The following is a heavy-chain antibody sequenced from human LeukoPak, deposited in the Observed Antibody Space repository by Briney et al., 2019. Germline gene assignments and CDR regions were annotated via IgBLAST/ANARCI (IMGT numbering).Heavy chain of an antibody. CDR1: GYTFTSYG. J-gene: IGHJ6*02. Sequence: ASVKVSCKASGYTFTSYGISWVRQAPGQGLEWMGWISAYNGNTNYAQKLQSRVTMTTDTSTSTAYMELRSLRSDDTAVYYCARGYCGSSTSCYGYYYGMDVWGQGTTVTVSS. D-gene: IGHD2-2*01. CDR2: ISAYNGNT. V-gene: IGHV1-18*01. CDR3: ARGYCGSSTSCYGYYYGMDV.